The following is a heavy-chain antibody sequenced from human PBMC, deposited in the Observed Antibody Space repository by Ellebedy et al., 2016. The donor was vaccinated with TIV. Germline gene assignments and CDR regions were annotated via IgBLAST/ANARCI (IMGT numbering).Heavy chain of an antibody. D-gene: IGHD4-17*01. Sequence: GGSLRLXXAASGFSFNNYDMHWVRQVTGKGLEWVSAIGTAGDTYYPGSVKGRFTISRENAKNSLYLQMNSLRAGDTAVYYRARGLRTYYYYMDVWGRGTTVTVAS. CDR1: GFSFNNYD. CDR2: IGTAGDT. J-gene: IGHJ6*03. CDR3: ARGLRTYYYYMDV. V-gene: IGHV3-13*01.